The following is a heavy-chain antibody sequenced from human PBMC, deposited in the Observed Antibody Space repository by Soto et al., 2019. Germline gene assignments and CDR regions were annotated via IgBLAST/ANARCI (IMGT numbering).Heavy chain of an antibody. CDR2: IYWDDDK. Sequence: QITLKESGPTLVKPTQTLTLTCTFSGFSLSTSGVGVGWIRQPPGKALEWLALIYWDDDKRYSPSLKSRLTITTDTSQNQVVLTMTHLDPVDTATYYCAHRRTSSSWYSDYYYYGMDVWGQGTTVTVSS. J-gene: IGHJ6*02. CDR1: GFSLSTSGVG. CDR3: AHRRTSSSWYSDYYYYGMDV. D-gene: IGHD6-13*01. V-gene: IGHV2-5*02.